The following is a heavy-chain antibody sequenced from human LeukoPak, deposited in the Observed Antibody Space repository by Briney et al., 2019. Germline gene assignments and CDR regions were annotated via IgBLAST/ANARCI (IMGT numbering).Heavy chain of an antibody. CDR1: GFTFSSYD. J-gene: IGHJ4*02. V-gene: IGHV3-13*01. CDR3: ARSNDSGEGGYFDN. D-gene: IGHD3-22*01. CDR2: IGTAGDT. Sequence: GGSLRLSCAASGFTFSSYDMHWVRQATGKGLEWVSAIGTAGDTYYPGSVKGRFTISRENAKNSLYLQMNSLRAGDTAVYYCARSNDSGEGGYFDNWGKGPLVTVS.